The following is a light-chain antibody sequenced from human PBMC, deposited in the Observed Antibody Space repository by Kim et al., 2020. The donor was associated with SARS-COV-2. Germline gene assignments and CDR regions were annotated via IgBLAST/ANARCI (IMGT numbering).Light chain of an antibody. CDR1: QSVSSN. CDR3: QQSYNTPLT. Sequence: ASVGDRVTITCRARQSVSSNLNWYQQKPGNAPNLLIYAASSLEGGVPSRFSGSGSGTDFTLTISSLQPEDFATYYCQQSYNTPLTFGGGTKVDIK. V-gene: IGKV1-39*01. CDR2: AAS. J-gene: IGKJ4*01.